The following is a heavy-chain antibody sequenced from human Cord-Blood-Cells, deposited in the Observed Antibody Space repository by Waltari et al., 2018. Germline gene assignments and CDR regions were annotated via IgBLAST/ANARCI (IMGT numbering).Heavy chain of an antibody. V-gene: IGHV4-34*01. CDR2: INHSGST. CDR1: GGSFSGYY. D-gene: IGHD4-4*01. Sequence: QVQLQQWGAGLLTPSETLSLTCAVYGGSFSGYYWSWIRQPPGKGLEWIGEINHSGSTNYNPSLKSRVTISVDTSKNQFSLKLSSVTAADTAVYYCATGTVTDAFDIWGQGTMVTVSS. CDR3: ATGTVTDAFDI. J-gene: IGHJ3*02.